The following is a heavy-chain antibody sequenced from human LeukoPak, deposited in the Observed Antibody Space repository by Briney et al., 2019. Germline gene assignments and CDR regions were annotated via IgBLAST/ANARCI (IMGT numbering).Heavy chain of an antibody. V-gene: IGHV3-49*04. CDR3: TREGITMVRGVIMRGNDY. Sequence: PGGSLRLSCAASGFTFSSYAMSWVRQAPGKGLEWVGFIRSKAYGGTAEYAASVKGRFTISRDDSKSIAYLQMNSLKTEDTAVYYCTREGITMVRGVIMRGNDYWGQGTLVTVSS. CDR2: IRSKAYGGTA. D-gene: IGHD3-10*01. J-gene: IGHJ4*02. CDR1: GFTFSSYA.